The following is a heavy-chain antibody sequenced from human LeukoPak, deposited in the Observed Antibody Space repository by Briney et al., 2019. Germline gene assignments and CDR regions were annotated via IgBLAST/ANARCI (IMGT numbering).Heavy chain of an antibody. CDR2: IRSKAYGGTT. CDR3: NSRGDSSSWYDFNGMDV. J-gene: IGHJ6*02. CDR1: GFTFGDYA. Sequence: GGSLRLSCTASGFTFGDYAMSWFRQAPGKGLEWVGFIRSKAYGGTTEYAASVKGRFTISRDDSKSIAYLQMNSLKTEDTAVYYCNSRGDSSSWYDFNGMDVWGQGTTVTVSS. D-gene: IGHD6-13*01. V-gene: IGHV3-49*03.